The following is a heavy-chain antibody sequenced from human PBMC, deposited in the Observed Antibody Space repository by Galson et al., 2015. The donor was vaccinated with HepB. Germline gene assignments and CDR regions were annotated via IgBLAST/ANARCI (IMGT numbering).Heavy chain of an antibody. Sequence: SLRLSCAASGFTVSSNYMSWVRQAPGKGLEWVSVIYSGGSTYYADSVKGRFTISRDNSKNTLYLQMNSLRAEDTAVYYCAGTSSGWYLVEYWGQGTLVTVSS. J-gene: IGHJ4*02. CDR2: IYSGGST. D-gene: IGHD6-19*01. CDR1: GFTVSSNY. CDR3: AGTSSGWYLVEY. V-gene: IGHV3-53*01.